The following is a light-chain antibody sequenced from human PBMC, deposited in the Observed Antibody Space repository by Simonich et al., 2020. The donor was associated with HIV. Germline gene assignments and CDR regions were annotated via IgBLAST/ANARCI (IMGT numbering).Light chain of an antibody. CDR1: SSAVGGYNF. CDR2: EVT. J-gene: IGLJ2*01. CDR3: SAYVATEKV. Sequence: QSALTQPPSASGSPGQSVTISCTGTSSAVGGYNFVSWYQQHPGKAPKLMIYEVTQRPSGVPDRFSGAKSGNTASLTVSGLQAEDEADYYCSAYVATEKVFGGGTKLTVL. V-gene: IGLV2-8*01.